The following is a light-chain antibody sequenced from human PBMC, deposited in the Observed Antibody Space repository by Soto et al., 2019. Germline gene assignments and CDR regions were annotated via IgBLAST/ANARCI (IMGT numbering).Light chain of an antibody. CDR1: QNVNSN. V-gene: IGKV3-15*01. J-gene: IGKJ1*01. CDR3: QQYNDWPLWT. Sequence: EIVMTQSPATLSVSPGESATLSCRASQNVNSNVAWYQQKPGQAPRLLMYGPSTRATGVQARFSGSGSGTEFTLTISSLQSEDFAVYYCQQYNDWPLWTFGRGTKVEIK. CDR2: GPS.